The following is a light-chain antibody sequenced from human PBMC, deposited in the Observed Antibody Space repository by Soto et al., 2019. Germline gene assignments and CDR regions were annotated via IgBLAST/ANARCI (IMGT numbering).Light chain of an antibody. CDR3: QQSYTTLFT. CDR1: QSISNY. V-gene: IGKV1-39*01. J-gene: IGKJ3*01. Sequence: DIQMTQSPSFLSASVGDRVTITCRASQSISNYLNWYQQKPGKAPKLLIYAASSLQSGVPSRFSGSGSGTDFTLTISSLQPEDFATYSCQQSYTTLFTFGPGTNVDI. CDR2: AAS.